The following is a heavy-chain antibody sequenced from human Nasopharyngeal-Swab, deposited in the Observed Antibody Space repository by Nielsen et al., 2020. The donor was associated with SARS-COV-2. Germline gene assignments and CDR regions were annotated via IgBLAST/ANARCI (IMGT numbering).Heavy chain of an antibody. V-gene: IGHV3-13*01. CDR2: IGTAGDT. Sequence: GASLKISCAASGFTFSSYDMHWVRQATGKGLEWVSAIGTAGDTYYPGSVKGRFTISRESDKNSSRENAKNSLYLQMNSLRAGDTAVYYCARGFWSGYFSYMDVWGKGTTVTVSS. J-gene: IGHJ6*03. CDR1: GFTFSSYD. CDR3: ARGFWSGYFSYMDV. D-gene: IGHD3-3*01.